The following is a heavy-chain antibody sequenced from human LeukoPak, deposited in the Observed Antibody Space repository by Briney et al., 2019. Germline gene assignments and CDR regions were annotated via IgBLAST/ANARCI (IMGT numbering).Heavy chain of an antibody. V-gene: IGHV4-34*01. CDR1: GGSFSGYY. CDR3: ARGTRSMVYAMPRWFDP. D-gene: IGHD2-8*01. J-gene: IGHJ5*02. CDR2: INHSGST. Sequence: PSETLSLTCAVYGGSFSGYYWSWIRQPPGKGLEWIGEINHSGSTNYNPSLKSRVTISVDTSKNQFSLKLSSVTAADTAVYYCARGTRSMVYAMPRWFDPWGQGTLVTVSS.